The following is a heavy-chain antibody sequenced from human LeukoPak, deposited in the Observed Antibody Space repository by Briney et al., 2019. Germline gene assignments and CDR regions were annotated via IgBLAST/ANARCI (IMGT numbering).Heavy chain of an antibody. CDR3: TREARVGNWFDP. Sequence: ASVKVSCRASGYTFTDYYIHWVRQAPGRGLEWMGWINPDNGGTNYAQKFQGRVTMTRDTSIRTVYMDLSRLRSDDTAVFYCTREARVGNWFDPWGQGTQVTVSS. D-gene: IGHD2-2*01. V-gene: IGHV1-2*02. J-gene: IGHJ5*02. CDR1: GYTFTDYY. CDR2: INPDNGGT.